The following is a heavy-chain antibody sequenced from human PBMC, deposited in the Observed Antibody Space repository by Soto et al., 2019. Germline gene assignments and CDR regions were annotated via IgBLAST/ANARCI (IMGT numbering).Heavy chain of an antibody. V-gene: IGHV4-59*08. J-gene: IGHJ4*02. CDR3: ARHIPFVGGAFDY. D-gene: IGHD3-16*01. CDR2: IYYSGST. CDR1: GGSISSYY. Sequence: SETLSLTCTVSGGSISSYYWSWIRQPPGKGLEWIGYIYYSGSTNYNPSLKSRVTISVDTSKNQFSLKLSSVTAADTAVYYCARHIPFVGGAFDYWGQGTLVTVSS.